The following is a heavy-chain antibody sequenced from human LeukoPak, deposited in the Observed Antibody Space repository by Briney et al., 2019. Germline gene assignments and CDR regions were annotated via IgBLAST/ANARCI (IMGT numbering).Heavy chain of an antibody. D-gene: IGHD4-17*01. Sequence: SETLSLTCAVYGGCFSGYYWSWIRQPPGKGLEWIGEINHSGSTNYNPSLKSRVTISVDTSKNQFSLKLSSVTAADTAVYYCARGRMTTVTTAYYFDYWGQGTLVTVSS. CDR2: INHSGST. V-gene: IGHV4-34*01. CDR3: ARGRMTTVTTAYYFDY. CDR1: GGCFSGYY. J-gene: IGHJ4*02.